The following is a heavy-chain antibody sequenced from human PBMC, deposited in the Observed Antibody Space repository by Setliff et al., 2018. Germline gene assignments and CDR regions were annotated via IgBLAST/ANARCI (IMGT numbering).Heavy chain of an antibody. Sequence: GGSLRLSCAASGFTFSSHWMTWVRQAPGKGLEWVANINQDGSETYYVDSLKGRFSVSRDNGKSSLYLQMNSLRAEDTAVYYCARDGHNVYYFDYWGLGTLVTVSS. J-gene: IGHJ4*02. D-gene: IGHD1-1*01. V-gene: IGHV3-7*01. CDR1: GFTFSSHW. CDR3: ARDGHNVYYFDY. CDR2: INQDGSET.